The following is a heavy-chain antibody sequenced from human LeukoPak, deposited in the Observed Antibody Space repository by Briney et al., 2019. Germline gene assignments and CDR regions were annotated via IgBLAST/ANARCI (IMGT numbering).Heavy chain of an antibody. V-gene: IGHV4-39*07. CDR3: ARARNYYDSSGFYYEGDAFDI. D-gene: IGHD3-22*01. Sequence: SETLSLTCTVSGGSISSSSYYWGWIRQPPGKGLEWIGSIYYSGSTYYNPSLKSRVTISVDTSKNQFSLKLSSVTAADTAVYYCARARNYYDSSGFYYEGDAFDIWGQGTMVTVSS. J-gene: IGHJ3*02. CDR2: IYYSGST. CDR1: GGSISSSSYY.